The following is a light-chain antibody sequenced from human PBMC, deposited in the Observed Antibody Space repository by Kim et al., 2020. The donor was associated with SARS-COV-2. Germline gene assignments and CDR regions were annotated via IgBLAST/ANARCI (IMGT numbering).Light chain of an antibody. J-gene: IGKJ1*01. CDR2: GAS. CDR3: HQYGSSPRT. Sequence: CPGERATLSCRASQSVSSTYLVWYQQKPGQAPRLVMYGASNRATGIPDRFSGSGSGTDFTLTISRLEPEDFAVYYCHQYGSSPRTFGQGTKVDIK. CDR1: QSVSSTY. V-gene: IGKV3-20*01.